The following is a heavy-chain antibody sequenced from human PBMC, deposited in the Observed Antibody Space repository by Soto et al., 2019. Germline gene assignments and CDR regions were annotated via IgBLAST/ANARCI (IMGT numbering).Heavy chain of an antibody. D-gene: IGHD4-17*01. J-gene: IGHJ4*02. Sequence: QVQLVESGGGVVQPGRSLRLSCAASGFTFSSYGMHWVRQAPGKGLEWVAVISYDGSNKYYADSVKGRFTISRDNSKNTLYLQMNSLRAEDTAVYYCAKPAYYGDYGALGYWGQGTLVSVST. V-gene: IGHV3-30*18. CDR2: ISYDGSNK. CDR3: AKPAYYGDYGALGY. CDR1: GFTFSSYG.